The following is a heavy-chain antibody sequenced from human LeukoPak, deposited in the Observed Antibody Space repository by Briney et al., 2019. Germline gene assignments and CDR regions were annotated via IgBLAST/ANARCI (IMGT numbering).Heavy chain of an antibody. CDR1: GFTFSSYG. CDR2: IYYSGST. J-gene: IGHJ4*02. Sequence: LRLSCAASGFTFSSYGMHWIRQHPGKGLEWIGYIYYSGSTYYNPSLKSRVTISVDTSKNQFSLKLSSVTAADTAVYYCARDYYGSGSYFDYWGQGTLVTVSS. CDR3: ARDYYGSGSYFDY. V-gene: IGHV4-31*02. D-gene: IGHD3-10*01.